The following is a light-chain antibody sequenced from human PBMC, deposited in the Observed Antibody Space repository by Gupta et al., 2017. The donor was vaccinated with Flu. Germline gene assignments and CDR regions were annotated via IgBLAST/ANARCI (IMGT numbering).Light chain of an antibody. CDR1: DIGSKR. J-gene: IGLJ3*02. V-gene: IGLV3-21*02. Sequence: SYVLTQPPSVSVAPGQTARISCGGNDIGSKRVHWYQQRPGQAPVLVVYDDSDRPSGIPERFFGSNSGNTATLTISRVEAGEEADYYCKVWNSGREDSRMFVGGTKLTVL. CDR3: KVWNSGREDSRM. CDR2: DDS.